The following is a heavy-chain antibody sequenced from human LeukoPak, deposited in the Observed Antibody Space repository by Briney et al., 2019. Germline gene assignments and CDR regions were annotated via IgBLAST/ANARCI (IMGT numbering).Heavy chain of an antibody. D-gene: IGHD5-18*01. CDR2: ISSSSSYI. V-gene: IGHV3-21*01. Sequence: KSGGSLRLSCAASGFTFSSYSMNWVRQAPGKGLEWVSSISSSSSYIYYADSVKGRFTISRDNAKNSLYLQMNSLRAEDTAVYYCARDYAGYSYGRYYFDYWGQGTLVTVSS. J-gene: IGHJ4*02. CDR1: GFTFSSYS. CDR3: ARDYAGYSYGRYYFDY.